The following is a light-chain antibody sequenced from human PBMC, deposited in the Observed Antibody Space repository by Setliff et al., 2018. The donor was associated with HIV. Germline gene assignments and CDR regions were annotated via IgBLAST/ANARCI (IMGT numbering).Light chain of an antibody. Sequence: SALPQPASVSGSPGQSITISCTGTSSDVGVYKYVSWYQQHPGKAPKLMIYEVTNRPSGVSNRFSGSKSGNTASLTISGVQAEDEADYYCSSYTSSSTLVFGTGTKVTVL. CDR3: SSYTSSSTLV. J-gene: IGLJ1*01. CDR1: SSDVGVYKY. V-gene: IGLV2-14*01. CDR2: EVT.